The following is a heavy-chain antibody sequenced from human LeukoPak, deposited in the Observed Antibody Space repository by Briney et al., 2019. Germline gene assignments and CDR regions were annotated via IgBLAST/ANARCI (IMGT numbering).Heavy chain of an antibody. CDR2: SDPKSGAT. CDR1: GYTFTSYA. D-gene: IGHD3-10*01. V-gene: IGHV1-2*02. Sequence: ASVKVSCKASGYTFTSYAMNWVRQAPGQRFEWMGGSDPKSGATKYEHFQGRVTMTRDTSISTAYMELSRLTTDDTAVYYCARGNFYDNKGYSPELRYWGQGTLVTVSS. J-gene: IGHJ4*02. CDR3: ARGNFYDNKGYSPELRY.